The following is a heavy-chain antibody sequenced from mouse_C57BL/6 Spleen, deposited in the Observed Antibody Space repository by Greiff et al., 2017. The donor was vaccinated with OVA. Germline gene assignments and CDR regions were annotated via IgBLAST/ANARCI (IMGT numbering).Heavy chain of an antibody. V-gene: IGHV1-69*01. Sequence: VQLQQPGAELVMPGASVKLSCKASGYTFTSYWMHWVKQRPGQGLEWIGEIDPSDSYTNYNQKFKGKSTLTVDKSSSTAYMQLSSLTSEDSAVYYWARYYYGTFDYWGQGTTLTVSS. CDR3: ARYYYGTFDY. D-gene: IGHD1-1*01. CDR2: IDPSDSYT. CDR1: GYTFTSYW. J-gene: IGHJ2*01.